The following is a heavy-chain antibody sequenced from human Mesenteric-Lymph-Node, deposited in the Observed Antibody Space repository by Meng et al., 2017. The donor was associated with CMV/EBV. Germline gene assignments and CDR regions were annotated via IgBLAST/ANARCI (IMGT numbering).Heavy chain of an antibody. CDR1: GGSVTSGSYY. D-gene: IGHD1-7*01. J-gene: IGHJ6*02. V-gene: IGHV4-61*01. CDR2: IYYSGNT. Sequence: SETLSLTCTVSGGSVTSGSYYWSWIRQPPGKGLEWIGNIYYSGNTNYNPSLKSRVTISVDTSKNQFSLTLYSVTPADAAMYYCARSYNWNFDYYYAMDVWGQGTTVTVSS. CDR3: ARSYNWNFDYYYAMDV.